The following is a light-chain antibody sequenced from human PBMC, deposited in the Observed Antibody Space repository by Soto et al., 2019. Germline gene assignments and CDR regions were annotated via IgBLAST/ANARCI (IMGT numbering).Light chain of an antibody. CDR2: EVR. CDR1: SSDIGRYDL. CDR3: CSGSTTFYV. Sequence: QSALTQPASVSGSPGQSITISCTGTSSDIGRYDLVSWYQQHADKVPKLIIYEVRKRPSWVSNRFSGSKSGNTASLTISGLQAEDEADYYCCSGSTTFYVFGTGTKVTVL. J-gene: IGLJ1*01. V-gene: IGLV2-23*02.